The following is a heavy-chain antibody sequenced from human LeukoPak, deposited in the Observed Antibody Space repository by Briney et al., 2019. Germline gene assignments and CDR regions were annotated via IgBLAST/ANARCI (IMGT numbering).Heavy chain of an antibody. J-gene: IGHJ4*02. Sequence: SCKASGYTFSSYGMHWVRQAPGKGLEWVGRIKSKTDGGTTDYAAPVKGRFTISRDDSKNTLYLQMNSLKTEDTAVYYCTTDDPLLWFGESNNFDYWGQGTLVTVSS. CDR1: GYTFSSYG. V-gene: IGHV3-15*01. CDR2: IKSKTDGGTT. CDR3: TTDDPLLWFGESNNFDY. D-gene: IGHD3-10*01.